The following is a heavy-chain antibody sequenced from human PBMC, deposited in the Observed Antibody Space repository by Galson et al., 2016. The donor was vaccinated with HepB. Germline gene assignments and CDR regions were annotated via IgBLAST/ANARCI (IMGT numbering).Heavy chain of an antibody. CDR3: ARNAPKLGLTDAFDV. Sequence: SETLSLTCTVSGGSISTYYWSWIRQPPGEGLEWIAFSHYSGATSYSPSLNSRVTISVDTSKNPFSLRWRSVTAAGAAGYYCARNAPKLGLTDAFDVWGQGAMVTVSS. CDR1: GGSISTYY. D-gene: IGHD3-16*01. CDR2: SHYSGAT. V-gene: IGHV4-59*01. J-gene: IGHJ3*01.